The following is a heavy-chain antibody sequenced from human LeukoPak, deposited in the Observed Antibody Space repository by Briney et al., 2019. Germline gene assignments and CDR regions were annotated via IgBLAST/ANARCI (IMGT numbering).Heavy chain of an antibody. V-gene: IGHV1-3*01. D-gene: IGHD6-19*01. J-gene: IGHJ4*02. CDR2: INAGNGNT. CDR1: GYTFTSYA. CDR3: ARYGDIAVAGTSRAFGY. Sequence: GASVKVSCKASGYTFTSYAMHWARQAPGQRLEWMGWINAGNGNTKYSQKFQGRVTITRDTSASTAYMELSSLRSEDTAVYYCARYGDIAVAGTSRAFGYWGQGTLVTVSS.